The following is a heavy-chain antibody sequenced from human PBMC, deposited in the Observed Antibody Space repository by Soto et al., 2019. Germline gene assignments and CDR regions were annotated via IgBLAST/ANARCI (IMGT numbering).Heavy chain of an antibody. D-gene: IGHD3-3*01. V-gene: IGHV3-23*01. J-gene: IGHJ3*02. CDR1: GFTFSSYA. Sequence: GGSLRLSCAASGFTFSSYAMSWVRQAPGKGLEWVSAISGSGGSTYYADSVKGRFTISRDNSKNPQYLQMNSLRAEDTAVYYCAKIITIFGVVTPDDAFDIWGQGTMVTVSS. CDR2: ISGSGGST. CDR3: AKIITIFGVVTPDDAFDI.